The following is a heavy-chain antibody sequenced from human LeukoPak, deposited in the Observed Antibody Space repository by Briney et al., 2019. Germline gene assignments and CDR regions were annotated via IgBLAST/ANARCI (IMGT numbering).Heavy chain of an antibody. CDR3: ASTAYTTSSLGF. CDR1: GFTFTNYW. D-gene: IGHD2/OR15-2a*01. V-gene: IGHV3-74*01. CDR2: ISSDGRVT. J-gene: IGHJ4*02. Sequence: GGSLRLSCAASGFTFTNYWMHCVRQAPGKGLVWVSRISSDGRVTTYADSVKGRFTISRDNAKNTLYMHMMFLSAGDTAAAICASTAYTTSSLGFWGQGTLVTVSS.